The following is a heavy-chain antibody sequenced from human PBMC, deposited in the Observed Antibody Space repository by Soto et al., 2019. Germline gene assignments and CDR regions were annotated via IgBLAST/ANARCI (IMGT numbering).Heavy chain of an antibody. Sequence: ASVKVSCKASGYTFTSYCMHWVRQAPGQGLEWMGIINPSGGSTSYAQKFQGRVTMTRDTSTSTVYMELSSLRSEDTAVYYCARDITTVVTTGVYFDYWGQGTLVTVSS. V-gene: IGHV1-46*01. CDR3: ARDITTVVTTGVYFDY. D-gene: IGHD4-17*01. CDR1: GYTFTSYC. CDR2: INPSGGST. J-gene: IGHJ4*02.